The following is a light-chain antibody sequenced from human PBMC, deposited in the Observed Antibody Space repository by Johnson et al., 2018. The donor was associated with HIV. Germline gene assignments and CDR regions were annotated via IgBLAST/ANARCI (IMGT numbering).Light chain of an antibody. CDR1: SSNIGNNY. CDR2: DNN. CDR3: GTWDSSLSAWV. J-gene: IGLJ1*01. Sequence: QSVLTQPPSVSAAPGQKVTISCSGSSSNIGNNYVSWYQQLPGTAPKLLIYDNNKRPSGIPDRFSGSKSGSLATLGITGLQTGDEADYYCGTWDSSLSAWVFGTGTKVTVL. V-gene: IGLV1-51*01.